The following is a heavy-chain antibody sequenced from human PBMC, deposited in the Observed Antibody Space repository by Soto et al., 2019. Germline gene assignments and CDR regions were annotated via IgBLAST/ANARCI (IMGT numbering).Heavy chain of an antibody. CDR2: IKQDGSEE. CDR1: GFTFSNYW. CDR3: AKDSGYCSRTRYCFDY. D-gene: IGHD2-2*01. J-gene: IGHJ4*02. Sequence: EVQLVESGGGLVQPGGSLRLSCAVSGFTFSNYWMSWVRQAPGKGLEWVANIKQDGSEEYYVDSVKGRFTISRDNAKNSLYLQMDSLRAEDTAVYYCAKDSGYCSRTRYCFDYWGQGTLVTVSS. V-gene: IGHV3-7*01.